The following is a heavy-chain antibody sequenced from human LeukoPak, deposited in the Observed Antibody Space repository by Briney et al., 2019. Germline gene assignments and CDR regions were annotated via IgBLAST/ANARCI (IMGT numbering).Heavy chain of an antibody. CDR1: GFTFSSYE. CDR2: INSDGSST. J-gene: IGHJ4*02. Sequence: GGSLRLSCAASGFTFSSYEMNWVRQAPGKGLVWVSRINSDGSSTSYADSVKGRFTISRDNAKNTLYLQMNSLRAEDTAVYYCAHLLFSPYCGGDCYAATSDYWGQGTLVTVSS. CDR3: AHLLFSPYCGGDCYAATSDY. V-gene: IGHV3-74*01. D-gene: IGHD2-21*02.